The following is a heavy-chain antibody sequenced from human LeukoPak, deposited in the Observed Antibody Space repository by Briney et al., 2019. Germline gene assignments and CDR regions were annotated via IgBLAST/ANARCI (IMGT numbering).Heavy chain of an antibody. Sequence: GGSLRLSCAASGFTFSDYYMSWIRQAPGKGLEWVSYISNSGTTISYADSVKGRFTISRDNSKNTLYLQMNSLRAEDTAVYYCAKLGTMIVVDSILWYWGQGTLVTVSS. V-gene: IGHV3-11*01. CDR1: GFTFSDYY. J-gene: IGHJ4*02. D-gene: IGHD3-22*01. CDR3: AKLGTMIVVDSILWY. CDR2: ISNSGTTI.